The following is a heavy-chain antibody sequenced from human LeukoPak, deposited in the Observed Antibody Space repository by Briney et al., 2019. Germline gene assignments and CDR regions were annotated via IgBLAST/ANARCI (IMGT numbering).Heavy chain of an antibody. CDR2: IYYSGST. CDR3: ARLPMIPPWGMDV. D-gene: IGHD3-22*01. Sequence: SETLSLTCTVSGGSISSSSYYWGWIRQPPGKGPEWIGSIYYSGSTYYNPSLKSRVTISVDTSKNQFSLRLSSVTAADTAVYYCARLPMIPPWGMDVWGQGTTVTVSS. CDR1: GGSISSSSYY. J-gene: IGHJ6*02. V-gene: IGHV4-39*01.